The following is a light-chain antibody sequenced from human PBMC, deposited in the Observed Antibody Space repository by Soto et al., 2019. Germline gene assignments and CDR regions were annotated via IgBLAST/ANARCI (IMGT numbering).Light chain of an antibody. Sequence: HSALTQPPSAAGSPGRSVTISCTATSSDVGGCNAVSWYQHHPGKAPKLIIYEVYKRPSGVPDRLSGSKSGNTAALTVSGLQAEDEADYYCSSYVGTNSYVFGTGTKVNVL. CDR1: SSDVGGCNA. J-gene: IGLJ1*01. CDR3: SSYVGTNSYV. CDR2: EVY. V-gene: IGLV2-8*01.